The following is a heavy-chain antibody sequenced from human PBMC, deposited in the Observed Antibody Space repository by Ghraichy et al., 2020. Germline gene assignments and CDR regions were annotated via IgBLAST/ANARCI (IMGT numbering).Heavy chain of an antibody. CDR2: ISGSGGST. D-gene: IGHD6-19*01. V-gene: IGHV3-23*01. J-gene: IGHJ4*02. CDR1: GFTFSSYA. Sequence: GGSLRLSCAASGFTFSSYAMSWVRQAPGKGLEWVSAISGSGGSTYYPDSVKGRFTISRDNSKNTLYLQMNSLRAEDTAVYYCAKGGQWLVVGDFDYWGQGTLVTVSS. CDR3: AKGGQWLVVGDFDY.